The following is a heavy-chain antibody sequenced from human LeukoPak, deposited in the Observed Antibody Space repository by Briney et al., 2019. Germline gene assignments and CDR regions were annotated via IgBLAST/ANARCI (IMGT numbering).Heavy chain of an antibody. CDR2: LSGSGGST. CDR1: GFTFSSYG. CDR3: AKGRDGYNYHDY. D-gene: IGHD5-24*01. V-gene: IGHV3-23*01. Sequence: GGSLRLSCAASGFTFSSYGMNWVRQAPGKGLEWVSALSGSGGSTYYADSVKGRFTISRDNSKNTLYLQMNSLRAEDTAVYYCAKGRDGYNYHDYWGQGTLVTVSS. J-gene: IGHJ4*02.